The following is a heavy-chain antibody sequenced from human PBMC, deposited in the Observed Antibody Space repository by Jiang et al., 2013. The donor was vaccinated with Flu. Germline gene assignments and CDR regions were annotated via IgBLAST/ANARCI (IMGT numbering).Heavy chain of an antibody. Sequence: GAEVKKPGESLKISCEGSGYSFSTYWIGWVRQMPGKGLEWMGIIYPEDSDIRYSPSFAGQVTISADRSTNTVFLHWSSLAASDTGIYFCARHPMKTVTIGYWGQGTPVTVSS. J-gene: IGHJ4*02. CDR1: GYSFSTYW. V-gene: IGHV5-51*01. CDR2: IYPEDSDI. D-gene: IGHD4-11*01. CDR3: ARHPMKTVTIGY.